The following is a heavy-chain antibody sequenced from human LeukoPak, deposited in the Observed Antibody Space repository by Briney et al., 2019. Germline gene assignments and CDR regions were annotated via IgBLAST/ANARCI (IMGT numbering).Heavy chain of an antibody. J-gene: IGHJ6*03. V-gene: IGHV3-53*01. Sequence: PGGSLRLSCAPSGFTVSSNYMSWVRQAPGNGVEWVSVIYSGGSTYYADSVKGRFTISRDNSKNTLYLQMNSLRAEDTAVYYCASGSGSYRTPYYYMDVWGTGTTVTVSS. D-gene: IGHD3-10*01. CDR2: IYSGGST. CDR3: ASGSGSYRTPYYYMDV. CDR1: GFTVSSNY.